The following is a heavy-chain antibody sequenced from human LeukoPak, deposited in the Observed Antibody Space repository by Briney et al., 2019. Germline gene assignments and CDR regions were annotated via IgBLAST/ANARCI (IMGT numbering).Heavy chain of an antibody. J-gene: IGHJ5*02. CDR2: ISGSGGST. CDR1: GFTFSRYT. Sequence: PGGSLRLSCTASGFTFSRYTMNWVRQAPGKGLEWVSAISGSGGSTYYADSVKGRFTISRDNSKNTLYLQMNSLRAEDTAVYYCAKVGLAAAGRGGWFDPWGQGTLVTVSS. CDR3: AKVGLAAAGRGGWFDP. D-gene: IGHD6-13*01. V-gene: IGHV3-23*01.